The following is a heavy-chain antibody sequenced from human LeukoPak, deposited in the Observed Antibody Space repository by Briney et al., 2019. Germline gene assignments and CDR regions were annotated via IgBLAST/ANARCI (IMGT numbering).Heavy chain of an antibody. D-gene: IGHD3-22*01. CDR2: ISGSGGST. CDR1: GFTFSSYA. CDR3: AKDTVVVITSNWFDP. V-gene: IGHV3-23*01. Sequence: GGSLRLSCAASGFTFSSYAMSWVRQAPGKGLEWVSAISGSGGSTYYADSVKGRFTISRDNSKNTLYLQMNSLRAEDTAVYYCAKDTVVVITSNWFDPWGQGTLVTVSS. J-gene: IGHJ5*02.